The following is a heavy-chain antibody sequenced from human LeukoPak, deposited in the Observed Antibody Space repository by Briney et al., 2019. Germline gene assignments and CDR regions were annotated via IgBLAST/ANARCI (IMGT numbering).Heavy chain of an antibody. CDR1: GGSMSSYY. CDR3: ARGRGYSYGTFDS. J-gene: IGHJ4*02. Sequence: SETRSLTCTVSGGSMSSYYWSWLRQPPGMGLEWIAYVYHSGSTNYNPSLKSRVTISVDTSKNQFSLNLSSVTAADTAIYYCARGRGYSYGTFDSWGQGTLVTVSS. D-gene: IGHD5-18*01. V-gene: IGHV4-59*01. CDR2: VYHSGST.